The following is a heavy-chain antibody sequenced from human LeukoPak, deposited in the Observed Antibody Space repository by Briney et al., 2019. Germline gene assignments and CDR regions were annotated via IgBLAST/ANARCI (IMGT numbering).Heavy chain of an antibody. CDR3: ARSGGDNYYDSSGYSY. Sequence: SETLSLTCAVSGGSISSGGYSWSWIRQPPGKGLEWIGYIYHSGSTYYNPSLKSRVTISVDRSKNQFSLKLSSVTAAVTAVYYCARSGGDNYYDSSGYSYWGQGTLVTVSS. V-gene: IGHV4-30-2*01. CDR2: IYHSGST. J-gene: IGHJ4*02. D-gene: IGHD3-22*01. CDR1: GGSISSGGYS.